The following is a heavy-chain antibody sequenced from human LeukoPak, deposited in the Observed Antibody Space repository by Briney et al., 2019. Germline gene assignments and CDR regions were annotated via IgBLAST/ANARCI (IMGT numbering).Heavy chain of an antibody. CDR3: ARDLGQYYDTSDNWFDP. CDR1: GFTFDDYA. Sequence: GGSLRLSCVASGFTFDDYAMHWVRHVPGKGLEWVSGISWNTSSIGYADSVKGRFTISRDNAKNTLNLQMNSLRAEDTAVYYCARDLGQYYDTSDNWFDPWGQGTLVTVSS. J-gene: IGHJ5*02. D-gene: IGHD3-22*01. CDR2: ISWNTSSI. V-gene: IGHV3-9*01.